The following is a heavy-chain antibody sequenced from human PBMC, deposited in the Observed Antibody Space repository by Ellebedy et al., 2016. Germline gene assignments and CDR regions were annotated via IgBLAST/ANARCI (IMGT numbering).Heavy chain of an antibody. CDR3: ARDLTASGTLDY. D-gene: IGHD3-9*01. J-gene: IGHJ4*02. CDR2: IKPDGSVT. CDR1: GFTFSTYW. V-gene: IGHV3-7*03. Sequence: GGSLRLSCAASGFTFSTYWMSWVRQAPGKGLEWVADIKPDGSVTYYVDYVRGRLTISRDNARSSVYLQLNSLRVEDTAVYHCARDLTASGTLDYWGRGTLVTVSS.